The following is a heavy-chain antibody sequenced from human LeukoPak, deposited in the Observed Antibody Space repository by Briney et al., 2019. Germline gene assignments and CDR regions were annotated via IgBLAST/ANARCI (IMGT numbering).Heavy chain of an antibody. Sequence: SETLSLTCTVSGGSISSGGYYWSWIRQHPGKGLEWIGYIYYSGSTYYNPSLKSRVTMSVDTSKNQFSLKLSSVTAADTAVYYCARGTAMVRYYYGMDVWGQGTTVTVSS. V-gene: IGHV4-31*03. CDR1: GGSISSGGYY. J-gene: IGHJ6*02. CDR2: IYYSGST. CDR3: ARGTAMVRYYYGMDV. D-gene: IGHD5-18*01.